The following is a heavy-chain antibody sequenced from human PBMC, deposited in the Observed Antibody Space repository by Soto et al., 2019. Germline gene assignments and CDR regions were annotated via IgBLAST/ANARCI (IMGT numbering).Heavy chain of an antibody. V-gene: IGHV1-69*01. J-gene: IGHJ5*02. Sequence: LKRARKGAGESKSIYVSSWVRQHNEQGLEWMGGIIPIFGTANYAQKFQGRVTITADESTSTAYMELSSLRSEDTAVYYCARDIREYSYRQGFGPWGQGTL. CDR1: GESKSIYV. CDR2: IIPIFGTA. D-gene: IGHD5-18*01. CDR3: ARDIREYSYRQGFGP.